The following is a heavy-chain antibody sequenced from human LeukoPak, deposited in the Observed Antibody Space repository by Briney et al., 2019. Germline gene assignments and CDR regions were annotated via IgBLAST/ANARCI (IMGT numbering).Heavy chain of an antibody. V-gene: IGHV3-23*01. CDR2: ISGSGGST. CDR1: GFTFSSYA. Sequence: GGSLRLSCAASGFTFSSYAVSWVRQAPGKGLEWVSAISGSGGSTYYADSVKGRFTTSRDNSKNTLYLQMNSLRAEDTAVYYCAKGVSRVQYYFDYWGQGTLVTVSS. J-gene: IGHJ4*02. CDR3: AKGVSRVQYYFDY. D-gene: IGHD2-8*01.